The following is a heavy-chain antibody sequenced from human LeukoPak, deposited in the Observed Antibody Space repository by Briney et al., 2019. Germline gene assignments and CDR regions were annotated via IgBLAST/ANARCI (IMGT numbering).Heavy chain of an antibody. CDR1: GDSVSSNSAV. CDR3: AGACGTRGAGCSH. D-gene: IGHD2-15*01. V-gene: IGHV6-1*01. CDR2: TYYRSKWYN. J-gene: IGHJ4*02. Sequence: SQTLSLTCAISGDSVSSNSAVWNWIRQSPSRGLEWLGRTYYRSKWYNDYAVFVKSRITINPDTSENQFSLQLNSVTPEDTAVYHCAGACGTRGAGCSHWGQGTLVTVSS.